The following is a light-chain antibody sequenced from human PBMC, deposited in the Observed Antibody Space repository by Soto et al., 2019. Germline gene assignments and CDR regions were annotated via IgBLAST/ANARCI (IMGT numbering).Light chain of an antibody. CDR1: GSNIGGNY. CDR2: DNY. Sequence: QSLLTQPPSVSAAPGQQVTISCSGSGSNIGGNYVSWYQQFPGTAPKLLIYDNYKRPSGIPDRFSGSKSGTSATLGITGLQTGDEADYYCGTWDNSLSAVVFGGGTQLTVL. CDR3: GTWDNSLSAVV. V-gene: IGLV1-51*01. J-gene: IGLJ2*01.